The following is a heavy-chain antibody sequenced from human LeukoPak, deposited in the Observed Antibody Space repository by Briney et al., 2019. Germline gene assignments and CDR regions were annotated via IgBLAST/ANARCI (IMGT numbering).Heavy chain of an antibody. D-gene: IGHD2-15*01. CDR3: AKDIVVVVAATPAFDY. V-gene: IGHV3-23*01. CDR1: GFTFSSYA. J-gene: IGHJ4*02. CDR2: ISGSGGST. Sequence: GGSLRLSCAASGFTFSSYAMSWVRQAPGKGLEWVSAISGSGGSTYYAGSVKGRFTISRDNSKNTLYLQMNSLRAEDTAVYYCAKDIVVVVAATPAFDYWGQGTLVTVSS.